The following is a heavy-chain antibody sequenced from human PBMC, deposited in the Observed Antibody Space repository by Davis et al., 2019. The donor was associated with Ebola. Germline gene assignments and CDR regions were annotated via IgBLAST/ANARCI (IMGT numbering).Heavy chain of an antibody. Sequence: GGSLRLSCEVSGFSFRNYGMHWVRQAPGKGLQWVALISPDGSNRWYADSVRGRLTTSRDNSKNTLYLQVNSLRPDATAVYYCARDGTGWYPGDYWGQGTLVTVSS. CDR2: ISPDGSNR. CDR3: ARDGTGWYPGDY. V-gene: IGHV3-30-3*01. J-gene: IGHJ4*02. CDR1: GFSFRNYG. D-gene: IGHD6-19*01.